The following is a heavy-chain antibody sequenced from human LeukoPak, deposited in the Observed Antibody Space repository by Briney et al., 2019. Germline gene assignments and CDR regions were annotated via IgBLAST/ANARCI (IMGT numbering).Heavy chain of an antibody. V-gene: IGHV1-69*13. CDR1: GYTFTIYY. Sequence: LVKVSFTASGYTFTIYYLHWVRQAPGQGLEWMGGIIPIFGTANYAQKFQGRVTITADESTSTAYMELSSLRSEDTAVYYCARDSLYYDFWSGPDYYYYGMDVWGQGTTVTVSS. J-gene: IGHJ6*02. CDR2: IIPIFGTA. CDR3: ARDSLYYDFWSGPDYYYYGMDV. D-gene: IGHD3-3*01.